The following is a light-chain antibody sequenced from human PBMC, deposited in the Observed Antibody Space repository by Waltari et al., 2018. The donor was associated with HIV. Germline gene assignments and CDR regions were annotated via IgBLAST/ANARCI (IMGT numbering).Light chain of an antibody. CDR3: AAWDDSLNGGVV. V-gene: IGLV1-36*01. Sequence: QSVLTQPPSVSEAPRQRVTISCSGSSSNIGNNAVNWYQQLPGKAPRLLIYYDDSRFSGSKSGTSASLAISGLQSEDEGDYYCAAWDDSLNGGVVFGRGTKLTVL. J-gene: IGLJ2*01. CDR1: SSNIGNNA. CDR2: YDD.